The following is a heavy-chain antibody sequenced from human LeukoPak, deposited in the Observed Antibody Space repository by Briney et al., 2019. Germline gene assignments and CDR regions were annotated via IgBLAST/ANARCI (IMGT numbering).Heavy chain of an antibody. V-gene: IGHV3-23*01. CDR3: AKDNYYGSGSPPDYFDY. J-gene: IGHJ4*02. Sequence: PGGSLRLSCAASGFTFSSYAMSWVRQAPGKGLEWVSAISGSGGSTYYADSVKGRFTISRDNSKNTLYLQMNSLRAEDTAVYYCAKDNYYGSGSPPDYFDYWGQGTLVTVSS. CDR1: GFTFSSYA. D-gene: IGHD3-10*01. CDR2: ISGSGGST.